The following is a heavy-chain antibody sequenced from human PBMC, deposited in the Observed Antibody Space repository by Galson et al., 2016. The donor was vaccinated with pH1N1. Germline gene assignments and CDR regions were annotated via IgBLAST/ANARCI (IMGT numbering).Heavy chain of an antibody. D-gene: IGHD3-9*01. V-gene: IGHV4-30-4*08. Sequence: TLSLTCTVSGASVSSGDHCWSWIRQPPGKGLEWIGYIYYSGTTYYNPSLQSRFIISVDTSRNQFSLKLNSVTAADTALYYCARVKILTGYYHPYYVYYWGQGTRVTVSA. CDR1: GASVSSGDHC. J-gene: IGHJ4*02. CDR3: ARVKILTGYYHPYYVYY. CDR2: IYYSGTT.